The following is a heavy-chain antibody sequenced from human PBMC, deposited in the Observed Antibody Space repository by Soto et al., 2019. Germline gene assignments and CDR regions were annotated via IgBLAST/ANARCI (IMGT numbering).Heavy chain of an antibody. J-gene: IGHJ4*02. V-gene: IGHV3-72*01. CDR3: TRGGGDARYFDY. CDR2: TRNKANSYTT. CDR1: GFTFSDHY. Sequence: EVQLVESGGGLVQPGGSLRLSCAASGFTFSDHYMDWVRQAPGRGLEWIVRTRNKANSYTTEYAASVRGRFIISRDASENPLYLQMNSLRTEDTALYYCTRGGGDARYFDYWGQGTLVTVSS. D-gene: IGHD2-21*02.